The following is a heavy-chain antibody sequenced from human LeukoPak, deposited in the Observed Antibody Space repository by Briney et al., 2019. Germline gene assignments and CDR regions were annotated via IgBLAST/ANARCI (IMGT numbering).Heavy chain of an antibody. J-gene: IGHJ3*02. CDR1: GFTFSEYY. CDR2: ISSSGSTI. V-gene: IGHV3-11*04. Sequence: GGSLRLSCAASGFTFSEYYMSWIRQAPGKGLEWVSYISSSGSTIYYADSVKGRFTISRDNAKNSLYLQMNSLRAEDTAVYYCARDYTYYDFWSGYYTYHAFDIWGQGTMVTVSS. D-gene: IGHD3-3*01. CDR3: ARDYTYYDFWSGYYTYHAFDI.